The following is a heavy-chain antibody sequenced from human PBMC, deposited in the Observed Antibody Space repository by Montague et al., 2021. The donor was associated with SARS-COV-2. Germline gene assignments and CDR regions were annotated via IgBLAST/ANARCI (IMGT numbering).Heavy chain of an antibody. J-gene: IGHJ3*02. CDR3: ARLESTRGVIIRGAFHI. D-gene: IGHD3-10*01. V-gene: IGHV4-39*01. CDR2: IYYSGSA. CDR1: GDSINNSRYY. Sequence: SETLSTCSASGDSINNSRYYWGWIRQPPGKGLEWIGTIYYSGSAYYNPSLKSRVTISVDTSKDQFSLKLNSVTATDTAVYYCARLESTRGVIIRGAFHIWGQGTKVTVSS.